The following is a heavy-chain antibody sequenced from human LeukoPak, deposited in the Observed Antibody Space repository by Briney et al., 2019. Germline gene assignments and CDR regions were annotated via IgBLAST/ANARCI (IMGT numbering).Heavy chain of an antibody. Sequence: GGSLRLSCAASGFTVSSNYMSWVRQAPGKGLEWVSVIYSGGSTYYADSVKGRFTISRDNSKNTLYLQMNSLRAEDTAVYYCARGVRYSRSGEYYYYYYMDVWGKGTTVTVSS. CDR1: GFTVSSNY. CDR3: ARGVRYSRSGEYYYYYYMDV. D-gene: IGHD3-10*01. V-gene: IGHV3-53*01. CDR2: IYSGGST. J-gene: IGHJ6*03.